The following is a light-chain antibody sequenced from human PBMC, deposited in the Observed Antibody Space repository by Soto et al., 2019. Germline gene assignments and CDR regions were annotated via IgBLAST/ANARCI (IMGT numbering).Light chain of an antibody. CDR2: GAS. Sequence: EIVLTQSPGTLSLSPGESATLSCRASQSVSNSYLAWYQQKPGQAPRLLIYGASSRDTGIPDRFSGSGSGTDFTLSISRLEPEDFAVYYCQQYDSSPRTFDQGTQGQI. CDR3: QQYDSSPRT. CDR1: QSVSNSY. V-gene: IGKV3-20*01. J-gene: IGKJ1*01.